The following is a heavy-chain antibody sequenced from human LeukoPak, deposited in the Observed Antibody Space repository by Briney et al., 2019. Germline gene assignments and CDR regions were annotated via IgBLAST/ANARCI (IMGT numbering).Heavy chain of an antibody. J-gene: IGHJ4*02. Sequence: GGSLRLSCAASGFTFSDYWMNWVRQAPGKGLEWVANINQDGSAKYYVDSVEGRFAFSRDNAKNSLYLQMNSLRAEDTAVYYCARETVAGASNLFDYWGQGTLVAVSS. CDR3: ARETVAGASNLFDY. CDR1: GFTFSDYW. D-gene: IGHD6-19*01. CDR2: INQDGSAK. V-gene: IGHV3-7*01.